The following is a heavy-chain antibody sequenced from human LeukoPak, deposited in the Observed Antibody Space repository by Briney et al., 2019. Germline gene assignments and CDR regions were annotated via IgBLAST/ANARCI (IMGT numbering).Heavy chain of an antibody. Sequence: SGTLSLTCGVSGGSISGTNWWSWVRQPPGQGLEWIGEISLAGQANYNPSLNGRVTMSLDKSSNQLSLHLTSVTAADTATYFCSRESGPFCPFGYWGQGTLVIVSS. CDR2: ISLAGQA. CDR3: SRESGPFCPFGY. CDR1: GGSISGTNW. V-gene: IGHV4-4*02. D-gene: IGHD1-26*01. J-gene: IGHJ4*02.